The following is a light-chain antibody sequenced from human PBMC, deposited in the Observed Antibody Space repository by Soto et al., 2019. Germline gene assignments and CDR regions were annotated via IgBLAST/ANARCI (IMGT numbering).Light chain of an antibody. V-gene: IGLV2-14*01. CDR2: GVS. CDR1: RSDIGSYNY. J-gene: IGLJ1*01. CDR3: ISYTGSSTSYV. Sequence: QSALTQPASVSGSPGQSIPISCSGTRSDIGSYNYVAWYQQFPGKTPKILIYGVSNRPSGVSSRFSGSKSGNTASLTISGLQAEDEADYYCISYTGSSTSYVFGSGTKVTV.